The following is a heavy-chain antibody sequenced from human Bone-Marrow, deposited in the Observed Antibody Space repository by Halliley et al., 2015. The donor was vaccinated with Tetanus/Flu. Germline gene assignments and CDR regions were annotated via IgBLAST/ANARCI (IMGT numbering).Heavy chain of an antibody. Sequence: SLRLSCAASGFTFRSYSMNWVRQAPGRGLEWVANIKRDGSEKYYVDSVKGRFTISRDNAKNSLYLQMNSLRAEDTAVYYCATDGVAARRGENFYYGMDVWGQGTTVTVSS. CDR3: ATDGVAARRGENFYYGMDV. V-gene: IGHV3-7*01. D-gene: IGHD6-6*01. CDR2: IKRDGSEK. J-gene: IGHJ6*02. CDR1: GFTFRSYS.